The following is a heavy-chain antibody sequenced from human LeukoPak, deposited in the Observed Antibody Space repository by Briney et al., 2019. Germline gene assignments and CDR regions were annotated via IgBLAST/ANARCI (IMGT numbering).Heavy chain of an antibody. J-gene: IGHJ3*02. CDR2: ISHDDRNK. CDR1: GFTFSTYA. V-gene: IGHV3-30*01. CDR3: ARDYHCSGGRCYDDAFDI. Sequence: GRSLRLSCAASGFTFSTYAIHWVRQAPGKGLDWVALISHDDRNKYYADSVKGRFTISRDSSKNTLYLQMNSPRAEDTAVYYCARDYHCSGGRCYDDAFDIWGQGTMVTVSS. D-gene: IGHD2-15*01.